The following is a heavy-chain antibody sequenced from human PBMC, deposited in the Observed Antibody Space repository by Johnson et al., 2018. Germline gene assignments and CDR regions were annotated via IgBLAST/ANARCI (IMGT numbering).Heavy chain of an antibody. J-gene: IGHJ3*02. CDR1: GFTVSSNY. CDR3: ASDRGIGSAFDI. D-gene: IGHD1-26*01. V-gene: IGHV3-53*01. Sequence: VQLVESGGGLIQPGGSLRLSCAASGFTVSSNYMRWVRQAPGKGLEWVSVIYSNGDTYYTDSVKGRFTISRDNSKNTVYLQMNRLRAEETAGYYCASDRGIGSAFDIWGQGTMVTVSS. CDR2: IYSNGDT.